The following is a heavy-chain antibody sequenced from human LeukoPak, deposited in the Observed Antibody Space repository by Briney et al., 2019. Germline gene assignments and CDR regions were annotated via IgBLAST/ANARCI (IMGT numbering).Heavy chain of an antibody. CDR1: GFTFSNYA. CDR2: ISGDGGST. CDR3: AKDSDKYSSSWTYFDY. V-gene: IGHV3-43*02. Sequence: PGGSLRLSCAASGFTFSNYAMSWVRQAPGKGLEWVSLISGDGGSTYYADSVKGRFTISRDNSKNSLYLQMNSLRTEDTALYYCAKDSDKYSSSWTYFDYWGQGTLVTVSS. J-gene: IGHJ4*02. D-gene: IGHD6-13*01.